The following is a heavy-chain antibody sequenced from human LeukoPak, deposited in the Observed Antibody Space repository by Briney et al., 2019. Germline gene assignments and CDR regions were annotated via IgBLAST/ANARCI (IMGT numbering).Heavy chain of an antibody. CDR3: AKAKITTVRGVMGY. CDR2: ISGRGGSP. CDR1: GFTFSSDA. D-gene: IGHD3-10*01. V-gene: IGHV3-23*01. J-gene: IGHJ4*02. Sequence: PGGSLRLSCAASGFTFSSDAMSWVRQAPGKRLEWVSAISGRGGSPYYADSVKGRFTFPRDNSKNTLYLQMNSLRAEDTAVYYCAKAKITTVRGVMGYWGQGTLVTVSS.